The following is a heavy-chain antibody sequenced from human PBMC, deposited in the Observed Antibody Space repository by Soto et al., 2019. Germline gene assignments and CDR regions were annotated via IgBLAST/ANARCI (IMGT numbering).Heavy chain of an antibody. D-gene: IGHD2-15*01. CDR2: IYYNGST. J-gene: IGHJ6*02. Sequence: QVQLQESGPGLVKPSQTLSLTCSVSGGSISRGGYYWSWIRQHPGKGLEWIGYIYYNGSTYYNPSLTSRVTISVDTSKNQFSLKLSSVTAADTAVYYCARDRWWTGYYYYGMDVWGQGTTVTVSS. CDR1: GGSISRGGYY. CDR3: ARDRWWTGYYYYGMDV. V-gene: IGHV4-31*03.